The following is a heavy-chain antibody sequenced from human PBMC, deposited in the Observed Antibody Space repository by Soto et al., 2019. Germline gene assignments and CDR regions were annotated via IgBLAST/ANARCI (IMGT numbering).Heavy chain of an antibody. V-gene: IGHV4-4*02. CDR3: ARKAWVRFDY. Sequence: LSLTCAVSGDSISSSVCWTWVRQPPGKGLEWIGEVFHTGNTNYNPSLKSRVTMSVDKSTNEFSLKVTSVTAADTAIYYCARKAWVRFDYWGQGALVTVS. J-gene: IGHJ4*02. D-gene: IGHD7-27*01. CDR2: VFHTGNT. CDR1: GDSISSSVC.